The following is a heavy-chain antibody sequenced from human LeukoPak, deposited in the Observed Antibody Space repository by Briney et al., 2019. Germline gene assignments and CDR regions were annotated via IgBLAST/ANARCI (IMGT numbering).Heavy chain of an antibody. CDR2: INHSGST. CDR1: GGSFSGYY. V-gene: IGHV4-34*01. Sequence: SETLSLTCAVYGGSFSGYYWSWIRQPPGKGLEWIGEINHSGSTNYNPSLKSRVTISVDTSKNQFSLKLSSVTAADTAVYYCARGGKRPPGYWGQGTLVTVSS. D-gene: IGHD1-14*01. J-gene: IGHJ4*02. CDR3: ARGGKRPPGY.